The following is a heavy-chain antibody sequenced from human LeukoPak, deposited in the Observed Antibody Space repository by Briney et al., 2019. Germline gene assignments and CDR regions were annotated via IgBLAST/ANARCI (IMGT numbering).Heavy chain of an antibody. CDR3: ARDTSTRSGGNDAFDI. Sequence: GGSLRLSCAASGFTFGSYDMHWVRQVTGKGLEWVSGIGPGGDTYYAGSVKGRFTISRENAENSLYLQMNSLRAGDTAVYYCARDTSTRSGGNDAFDIWGQGTMVTVSS. D-gene: IGHD2-15*01. CDR1: GFTFGSYD. J-gene: IGHJ3*02. V-gene: IGHV3-13*01. CDR2: IGPGGDT.